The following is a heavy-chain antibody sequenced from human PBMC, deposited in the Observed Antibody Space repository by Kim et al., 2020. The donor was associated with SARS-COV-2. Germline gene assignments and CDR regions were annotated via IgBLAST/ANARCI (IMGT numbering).Heavy chain of an antibody. V-gene: IGHV4-59*01. D-gene: IGHD3-16*01. CDR1: GGSISSYY. Sequence: SETLSLTCTVSGGSISSYYWCWIRQRPGKGLEWIGYIYYSESTNSNPTLKSRVTISVDTSKTQFSLKLSSVTAADTAVYYCSGESMGDYYYCMDVWGQGTTVTVSS. CDR3: SGESMGDYYYCMDV. J-gene: IGHJ6*02. CDR2: IYYSEST.